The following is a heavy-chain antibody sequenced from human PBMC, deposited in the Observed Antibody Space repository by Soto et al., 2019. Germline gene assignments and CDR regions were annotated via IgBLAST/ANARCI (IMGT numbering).Heavy chain of an antibody. Sequence: QVQVVQSGPELKKPGASVKVSCKAQGYIFTKYGIGWVRQAPGHGLEWMGLINVYNGDRKVAQKFQDRVSMTTDTATDTAYIELKSLRSGETAVYYCARLQLGGDRMLNWFDPWGQGTLVTVSS. CDR2: INVYNGDR. D-gene: IGHD2-21*02. V-gene: IGHV1-18*01. J-gene: IGHJ5*02. CDR1: GYIFTKYG. CDR3: ARLQLGGDRMLNWFDP.